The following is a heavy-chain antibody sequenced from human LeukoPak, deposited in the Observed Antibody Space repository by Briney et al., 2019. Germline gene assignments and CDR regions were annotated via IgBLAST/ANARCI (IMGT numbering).Heavy chain of an antibody. CDR3: ARGRVSSSTWYSTYYYYFYMDV. D-gene: IGHD6-13*01. J-gene: IGHJ6*03. V-gene: IGHV4-34*01. CDR1: GGSFSGYY. CDR2: INHSGST. Sequence: SETLSLTCAVYGGSFSGYYWSWIRRPPGKGLEWIGEINHSGSTNYNPSLKSRVTISVDTSKNQFSLELSSATAADTAVYFCARGRVSSSTWYSTYYYYFYMDVWGKGTTVTVSS.